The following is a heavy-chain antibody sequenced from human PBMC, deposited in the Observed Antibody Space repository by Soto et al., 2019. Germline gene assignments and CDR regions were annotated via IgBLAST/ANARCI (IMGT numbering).Heavy chain of an antibody. CDR3: ARARVYATGPLDF. V-gene: IGHV3-21*06. CDR2: ISSSSDYI. J-gene: IGHJ4*02. CDR1: GFTFTSYT. D-gene: IGHD6-13*01. Sequence: GGSLRLSCAASGFTFTSYTMNWVRQAPGQGLEWVSSISSSSDYIYYADSMKGRVTISRDNAKNSLFLDMNSLTGEDTSVYYFARARVYATGPLDFWGQGTLVTVSS.